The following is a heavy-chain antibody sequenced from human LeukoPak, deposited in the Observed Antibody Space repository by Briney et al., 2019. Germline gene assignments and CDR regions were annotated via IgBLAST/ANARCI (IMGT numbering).Heavy chain of an antibody. Sequence: GGSLRLSCEASGFTFSTYFISWIRQAPGKGPEWVGYITNSGRSTNYADAVKGRFTISRDNAKKSVYLEMTDLRAEDTAVYYCARGASGNYHVFDSWGQGTLVTVSS. V-gene: IGHV3-11*04. CDR2: ITNSGRST. D-gene: IGHD1-26*01. CDR3: ARGASGNYHVFDS. J-gene: IGHJ4*02. CDR1: GFTFSTYF.